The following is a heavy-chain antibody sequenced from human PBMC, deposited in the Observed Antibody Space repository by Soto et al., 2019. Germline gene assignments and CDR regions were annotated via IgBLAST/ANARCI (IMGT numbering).Heavy chain of an antibody. J-gene: IGHJ6*03. D-gene: IGHD5-12*01. CDR3: TTDPPRVATKSGLYYYNMDV. CDR1: GFTFSNAW. Sequence: EVQLVESGGGLVKPGGSLRLSCAASGFTFSNAWMSWVRQAPGKGLEWVGRIKSKTDGGTTDYAAPVKGRFTISRDESKNTLYLQMNSLKTEDTAVYYCTTDPPRVATKSGLYYYNMDVWGKGTTVTVSS. CDR2: IKSKTDGGTT. V-gene: IGHV3-15*01.